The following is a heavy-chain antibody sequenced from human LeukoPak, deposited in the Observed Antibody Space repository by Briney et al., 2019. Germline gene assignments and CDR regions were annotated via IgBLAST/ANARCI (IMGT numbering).Heavy chain of an antibody. V-gene: IGHV4-39*07. CDR2: IYYSGST. CDR1: GGSISSSSYY. D-gene: IGHD5-24*01. J-gene: IGHJ4*02. CDR3: ARVRWRQPDH. Sequence: SSETSSLTCTVSGGSISSSSYYWDWIRQPPGKGLEWIGSIYYSGSTYYNPSLKSRVTISVDTSKNQFSLRLSSVTAADTAVYYCARVRWRQPDHWGQGTLVTVSS.